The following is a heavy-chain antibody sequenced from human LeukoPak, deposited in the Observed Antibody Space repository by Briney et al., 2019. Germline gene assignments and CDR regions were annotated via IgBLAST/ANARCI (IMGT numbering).Heavy chain of an antibody. D-gene: IGHD2-2*01. V-gene: IGHV1-69*13. J-gene: IGHJ3*02. Sequence: GASVKVPCKASGGTFSSYAISWVRQAPGQGLEWMGGIIPIFGTANYAQKFQGRVTITADESTSTAYMELSSLRSEDTAVYYCAREGQDIVVVPAAMGAFDIWGQGTMVTVSS. CDR3: AREGQDIVVVPAAMGAFDI. CDR2: IIPIFGTA. CDR1: GGTFSSYA.